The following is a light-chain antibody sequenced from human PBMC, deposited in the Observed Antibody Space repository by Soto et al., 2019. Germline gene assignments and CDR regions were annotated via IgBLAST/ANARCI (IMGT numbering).Light chain of an antibody. CDR1: QSFSSSY. CDR2: GAS. CDR3: QQYGSSRT. Sequence: EIGLTQSPGTLSLSPGERATLSCRASQSFSSSYLAWYQQKPGQAPRLLIYGASSRATGIPDRFSGSGSGTDFTLTISRLEPEDFALYSCQQYGSSRTFGQGNEVEI. V-gene: IGKV3-20*01. J-gene: IGKJ1*01.